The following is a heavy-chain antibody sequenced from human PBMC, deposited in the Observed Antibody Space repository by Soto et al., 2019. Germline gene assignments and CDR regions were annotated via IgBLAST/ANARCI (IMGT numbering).Heavy chain of an antibody. J-gene: IGHJ5*02. V-gene: IGHV6-1*01. CDR3: ARERIAAAASTYNWFDP. Sequence: QVQLQQSGPGLVKPSQTLSLTCAISGDSVSSNSAAWNWIRQSPSRALEWLGRTYYRSKWYNDYAVSVKSRITINPDTSRNQFSRQLNAVTPEDTAVYYCARERIAAAASTYNWFDPWGQGTLVTVSS. CDR2: TYYRSKWYN. CDR1: GDSVSSNSAA. D-gene: IGHD6-13*01.